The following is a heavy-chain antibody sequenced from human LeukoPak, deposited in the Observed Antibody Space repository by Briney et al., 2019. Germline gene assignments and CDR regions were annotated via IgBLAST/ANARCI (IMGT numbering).Heavy chain of an antibody. J-gene: IGHJ6*03. V-gene: IGHV3-48*01. D-gene: IGHD3-10*02. CDR3: ARRPRFGGMTPLSYYYYMDV. CDR2: INSFGTTI. CDR1: GFTFSKYS. Sequence: GGSLRLSCAASGFTFSKYSMNWVRQAPGKGLEWVSFINSFGTTIHYADSMRGRFTISRDNVNNSLYLQMTGLRPEDTAVYYCARRPRFGGMTPLSYYYYMDVWGKGTTVTVSS.